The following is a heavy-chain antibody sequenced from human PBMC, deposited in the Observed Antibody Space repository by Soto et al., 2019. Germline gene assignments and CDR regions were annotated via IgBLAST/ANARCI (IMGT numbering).Heavy chain of an antibody. D-gene: IGHD4-17*01. CDR3: ARADYGDPLYFDY. V-gene: IGHV3-30*03. Sequence: PGGSLRLSCAASGFTFSSYGMHWVRQAPGKGLEWVAVISYDGSYIYHPDSVKGRFTISRDNAKNSLFLQMNSLRAEDTALYYCARADYGDPLYFDYWGQGTLVTVSS. CDR2: ISYDGSYI. J-gene: IGHJ4*02. CDR1: GFTFSSYG.